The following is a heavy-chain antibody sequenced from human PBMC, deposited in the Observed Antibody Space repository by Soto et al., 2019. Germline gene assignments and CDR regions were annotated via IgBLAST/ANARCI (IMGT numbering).Heavy chain of an antibody. D-gene: IGHD5-18*01. J-gene: IGHJ4*02. CDR1: GFSFSDNY. CDR3: ARALTSMITADYFDY. CDR2: ISNGGRRT. V-gene: IGHV3-11*01. Sequence: NPGGSLRLSCAASGFSFSDNYMSWIRQAPGKGLEWVSYISNGGRRTYYAESMKGRFTISRDNVKRILYLQMNNLRAEDTAVYFCARALTSMITADYFDYWGQGTLVTVSS.